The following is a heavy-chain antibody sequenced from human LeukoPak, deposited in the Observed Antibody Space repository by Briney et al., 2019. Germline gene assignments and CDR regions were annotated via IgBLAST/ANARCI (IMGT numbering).Heavy chain of an antibody. J-gene: IGHJ6*04. Sequence: GGSLRLSCAASGFTFSSHSMNWVRQAPGKGLEWVSPISSSSSYIYYADSVKGRFTISRDNAKNSLYLQMNSLRAEDTAVYYCARGMGDYVYYYYGMDVWGKGTTVTVSS. V-gene: IGHV3-21*01. CDR1: GFTFSSHS. CDR2: ISSSSSYI. D-gene: IGHD4-17*01. CDR3: ARGMGDYVYYYYGMDV.